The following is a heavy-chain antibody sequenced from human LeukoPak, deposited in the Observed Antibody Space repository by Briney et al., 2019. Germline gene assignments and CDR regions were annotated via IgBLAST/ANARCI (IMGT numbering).Heavy chain of an antibody. J-gene: IGHJ4*02. CDR3: VSFYETY. D-gene: IGHD2/OR15-2a*01. CDR1: GSYW. V-gene: IGHV3-74*01. CDR2: INSDGSWT. Sequence: GGSLRLSCAASGSYWMHWVRQAPGKGLVWVSHINSDGSWTSYADSVKGRFTISKDNAKNTVYLQMNNLRAEYTAVYYCVSFYETYWGRGTLVTVSS.